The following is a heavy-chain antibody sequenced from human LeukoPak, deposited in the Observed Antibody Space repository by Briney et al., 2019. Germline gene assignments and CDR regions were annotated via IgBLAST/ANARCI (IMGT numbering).Heavy chain of an antibody. CDR2: INPNSGGT. J-gene: IGHJ4*02. V-gene: IGHV1-2*02. CDR3: ARGSQYSYGHFDY. D-gene: IGHD5-18*01. Sequence: GASVKVSCKASGYTFTSYYMHWVRQAPGQGLEWMGWINPNSGGTNYAQKFQGRVAMTRDTSISTAYMELSRLRSDDTAVYYCARGSQYSYGHFDYWGQGTLVTVSS. CDR1: GYTFTSYY.